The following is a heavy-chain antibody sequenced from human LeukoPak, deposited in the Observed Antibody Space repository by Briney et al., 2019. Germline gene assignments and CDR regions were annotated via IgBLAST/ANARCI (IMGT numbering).Heavy chain of an antibody. D-gene: IGHD1-26*01. CDR3: ARVPSGSYDY. J-gene: IGHJ4*02. Sequence: PSETLSLTCAVYGGSFSGYYWSWIRQPPGKGLEWIGEVNHSGSTNYNPSLKSRVTISVDTPKNQFSLKLSSVTAADTAVYYCARVPSGSYDYWGQGTLVTVSS. V-gene: IGHV4-34*01. CDR2: VNHSGST. CDR1: GGSFSGYY.